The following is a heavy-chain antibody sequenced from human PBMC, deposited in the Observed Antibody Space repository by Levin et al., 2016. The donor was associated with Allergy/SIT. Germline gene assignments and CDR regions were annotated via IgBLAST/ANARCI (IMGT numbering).Heavy chain of an antibody. CDR2: IYYSGST. Sequence: SETLSLTCTVSGGSISSSSYYWGWIRQPPGKGLEWIGSIYYSGSTYYNPSLKSRVTISVDTSKNQFSLKLSSVTAADTAVYYCARLLGVHSYGYWYFDLWGRGTLVTVSS. CDR3: ARLLGVHSYGYWYFDL. D-gene: IGHD5-18*01. V-gene: IGHV4-39*01. J-gene: IGHJ2*01. CDR1: GGSISSSSYY.